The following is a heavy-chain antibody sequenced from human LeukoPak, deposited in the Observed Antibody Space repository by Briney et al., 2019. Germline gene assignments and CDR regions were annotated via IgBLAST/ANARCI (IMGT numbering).Heavy chain of an antibody. CDR1: GGSFSGYY. V-gene: IGHV4-34*01. CDR3: ARALNDFWSGYPPYMDV. CDR2: INHSGST. D-gene: IGHD3-3*01. Sequence: PSETLSLTCAVYGGSFSGYYWSWIRQPPGKGLEWIGEINHSGSTNYNPSLKSRVTISVDTSKNQFSLKLSSVTAADTAVYYCARALNDFWSGYPPYMDVWGQRTTVTVSS. J-gene: IGHJ6*02.